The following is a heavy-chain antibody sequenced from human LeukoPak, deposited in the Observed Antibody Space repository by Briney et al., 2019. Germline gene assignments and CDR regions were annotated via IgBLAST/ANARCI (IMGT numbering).Heavy chain of an antibody. CDR1: GFTFDDYG. CDR2: INWNGGST. V-gene: IGHV3-20*04. CDR3: ARGSHRRYSSSWYSL. D-gene: IGHD6-13*01. Sequence: PGGSLRLSCAASGFTFDDYGMSWVRQAPGKGLEWVSGINWNGGSTGYADSVKGRFTISRDNAKDSLYLQMNSLRAEDTALYYCARGSHRRYSSSWYSLWGQGTLVTVSS. J-gene: IGHJ4*02.